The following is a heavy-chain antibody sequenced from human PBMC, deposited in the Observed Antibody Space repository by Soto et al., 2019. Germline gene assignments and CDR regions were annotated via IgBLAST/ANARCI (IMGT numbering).Heavy chain of an antibody. CDR1: GYTFNNYG. Sequence: QVQLVQSGAEVKKPGASVKVSCKTSGYTFNNYGISWVRQAPGQGLEWMGWISDYNGNTNYPQKFQGRVTMTTDTSTKTVYMVLTSLRSDDTAVYYCAREGYYDSGSYGMDVWGRGTTVTVSS. D-gene: IGHD3-10*01. J-gene: IGHJ6*02. CDR3: AREGYYDSGSYGMDV. V-gene: IGHV1-18*01. CDR2: ISDYNGNT.